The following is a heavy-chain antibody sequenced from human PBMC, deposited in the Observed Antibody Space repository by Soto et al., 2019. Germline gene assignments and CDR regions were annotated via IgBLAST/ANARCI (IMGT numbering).Heavy chain of an antibody. CDR1: GYPVTAYY. J-gene: IGHJ3*02. V-gene: IGHV1-2*02. CDR3: ARGGGVGVAGSADFDM. D-gene: IGHD3-3*01. CDR2: INPATGAA. Sequence: QLHLVQSGAVVKKPGASVTVSCSASGYPVTAYYMHWVRQAPGRGLEWMGGINPATGAAKYTQTFQGRVTMTRDTSTSTVFMALSGLSSEDTAVFYGARGGGVGVAGSADFDMWGQGTLVTVSS.